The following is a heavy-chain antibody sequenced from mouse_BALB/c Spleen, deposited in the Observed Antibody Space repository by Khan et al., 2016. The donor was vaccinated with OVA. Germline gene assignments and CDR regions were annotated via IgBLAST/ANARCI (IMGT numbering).Heavy chain of an antibody. CDR2: INSNGGTS. V-gene: IGHV5-6-3*01. CDR3: ARIYYRYDEGYWYFDV. CDR1: GFTFSGYG. J-gene: IGHJ1*01. D-gene: IGHD2-14*01. Sequence: EVELVESGGGLVQPGGSLKLSCAASGFTFSGYGMSWVRQTPDKRLELVGTINSNGGTSYYPDSVKDRFTISRDNAKNTLSLQMSSLKSEDTAMYCYARIYYRYDEGYWYFDVWGAGTTVTVSS.